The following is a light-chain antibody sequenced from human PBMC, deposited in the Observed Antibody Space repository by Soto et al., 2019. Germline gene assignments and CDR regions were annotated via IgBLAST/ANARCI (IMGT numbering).Light chain of an antibody. J-gene: IGKJ5*01. Sequence: IVLTQSAVTLSLSPGERATLSCRASQSVRTYLAWYQVKPGQAPRLLIYDASSRASGVPARFSGSGSGTDFTLTISSLEPEDFALYYCQQRNSWPPIPFGQGTRLEIK. CDR2: DAS. CDR3: QQRNSWPPIP. CDR1: QSVRTY. V-gene: IGKV3-11*01.